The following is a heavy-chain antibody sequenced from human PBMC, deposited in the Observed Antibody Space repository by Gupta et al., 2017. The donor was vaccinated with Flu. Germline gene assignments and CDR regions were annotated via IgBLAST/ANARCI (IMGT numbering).Heavy chain of an antibody. D-gene: IGHD2-15*01. CDR3: ARLCGGSCYRDAFDI. Sequence: QVQLQQWGAGLLKPSETLSLTCAVYGGSFSGYYWSWIRQPPGKGLEWIGEINHSGSTNYNPSLKSRVTISVDTSKNQFSLKLSSVTAADTAVYYCARLCGGSCYRDAFDIWGQGTMVTVSS. CDR1: GGSFSGYY. CDR2: INHSGST. J-gene: IGHJ3*02. V-gene: IGHV4-34*01.